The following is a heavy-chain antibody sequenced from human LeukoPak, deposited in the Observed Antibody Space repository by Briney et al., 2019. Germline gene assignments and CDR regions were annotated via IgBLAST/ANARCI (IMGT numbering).Heavy chain of an antibody. CDR2: IYYSGST. V-gene: IGHV4-31*03. Sequence: SQTLSLTCTVSGGSISSGGYYWSWIRQHPGKGLEWIGYIYYSGSTYYNPSLKSRVTISVDTSKNQFSLKLSSVTAADTAVYYCARAPITIFGVVITGEEVNYYYGMDVWGQGTTVTVSS. J-gene: IGHJ6*02. CDR1: GGSISSGGYY. D-gene: IGHD3-3*01. CDR3: ARAPITIFGVVITGEEVNYYYGMDV.